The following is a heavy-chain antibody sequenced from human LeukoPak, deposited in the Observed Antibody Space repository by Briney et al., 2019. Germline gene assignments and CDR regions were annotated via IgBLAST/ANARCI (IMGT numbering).Heavy chain of an antibody. J-gene: IGHJ4*02. CDR3: ASSGYTNYYDNRYYFDY. Sequence: PGGSLRLSCAASGFTLSSYWMSWVRQAPGKGLEWVANIKKDGSEKYYVVSVKGRFTISRDNAKNSVYLQMNSLRAEDTALYYCASSGYTNYYDNRYYFDYWGQGTLVTVSS. CDR1: GFTLSSYW. V-gene: IGHV3-7*03. CDR2: IKKDGSEK. D-gene: IGHD3-22*01.